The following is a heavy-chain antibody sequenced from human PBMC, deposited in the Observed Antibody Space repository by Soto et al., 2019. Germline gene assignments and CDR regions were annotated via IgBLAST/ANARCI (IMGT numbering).Heavy chain of an antibody. CDR2: IYPGDSDT. J-gene: IGHJ4*02. D-gene: IGHD4-17*01. CDR1: GYSFTNYW. CDR3: ARPSYEYGDHEEGCDY. Sequence: GESLKISCKGSGYSFTNYWIAWVRQMPGKGLEWMGIIYPGDSDTRYSPSFRGQVTISADKSISTAYLQWSSLEASDTAIYYCARPSYEYGDHEEGCDYWGQGTLVTVSS. V-gene: IGHV5-51*01.